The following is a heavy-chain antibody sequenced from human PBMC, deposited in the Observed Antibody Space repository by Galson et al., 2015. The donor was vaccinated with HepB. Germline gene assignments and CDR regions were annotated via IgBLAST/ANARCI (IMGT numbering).Heavy chain of an antibody. V-gene: IGHV3-21*01. CDR2: ISSSSSYI. CDR1: GFTFSSYS. Sequence: SLRLSCAASGFTFSSYSMNWVRQAPGKGLEWVSSISSSSSYIYYADSVKGRFTISRDNAKNSLYLQMNSLRAEDTAVYYCAREGWQARRGYSYDWGQGTLVTVSS. D-gene: IGHD5-18*01. J-gene: IGHJ4*02. CDR3: AREGWQARRGYSYD.